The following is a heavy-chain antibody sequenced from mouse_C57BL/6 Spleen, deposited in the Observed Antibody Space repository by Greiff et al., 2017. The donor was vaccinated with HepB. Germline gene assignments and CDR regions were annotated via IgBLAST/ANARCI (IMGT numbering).Heavy chain of an antibody. D-gene: IGHD2-2*01. CDR1: GFTFSDYG. CDR3: ARQGYDGYWYFDV. CDR2: ISSGSSTI. V-gene: IGHV5-17*01. Sequence: EVKLVESGGGLVKPGGSLKLSCAASGFTFSDYGMHWVRQAPEKGLEWVAYISSGSSTIYYADTVKGRFTISRDNAKNTLFLQMTSLRSEDTAMYYCARQGYDGYWYFDVWGTGTTVTVSS. J-gene: IGHJ1*03.